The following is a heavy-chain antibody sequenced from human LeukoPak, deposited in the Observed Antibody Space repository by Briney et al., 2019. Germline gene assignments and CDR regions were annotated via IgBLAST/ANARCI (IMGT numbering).Heavy chain of an antibody. J-gene: IGHJ5*02. CDR1: GGSVSSGGYY. Sequence: PSETLSLTCTVSGGSVSSGGYYWSWIRQPPGKGLEWIGFIYYSGSTNYNPSLKSRVTISIDTSNNQFSLKLSSVTAADTAVYYCAVFRGSGSYFDHWGQGTLVTVSS. CDR3: AVFRGSGSYFDH. V-gene: IGHV4-61*08. CDR2: IYYSGST. D-gene: IGHD3-10*01.